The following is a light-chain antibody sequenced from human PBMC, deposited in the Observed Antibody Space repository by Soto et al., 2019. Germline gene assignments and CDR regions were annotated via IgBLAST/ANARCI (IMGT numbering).Light chain of an antibody. J-gene: IGLJ2*01. CDR1: GGHSTYA. V-gene: IGLV4-69*01. CDR2: LNSDGSH. CDR3: QTWGTAIHDVV. Sequence: QSVLTQSPSASASLGASVKLTCTLSGGHSTYAIAWHQQQPEKGPRYLMKLNSDGSHSKGDGIPDRFSGSSSGAERHLTISSLQSEDEADYYCQTWGTAIHDVVFGGGTKLTVL.